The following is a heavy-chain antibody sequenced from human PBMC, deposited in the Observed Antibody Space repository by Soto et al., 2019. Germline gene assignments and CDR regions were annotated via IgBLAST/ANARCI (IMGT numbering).Heavy chain of an antibody. Sequence: QVQLVESGGGLVKPGGSLRLSCAASGFTFSDYYINWIRQAPGKGLEWVSSISSSGATLYYADSVKGRFTISRDNAKNSLYLQMGSLRTEDTAVYYCARNLVGAAARPYYFDYWGQGTLVTVSS. J-gene: IGHJ4*02. CDR2: ISSSGATL. CDR3: ARNLVGAAARPYYFDY. CDR1: GFTFSDYY. V-gene: IGHV3-11*01. D-gene: IGHD6-6*01.